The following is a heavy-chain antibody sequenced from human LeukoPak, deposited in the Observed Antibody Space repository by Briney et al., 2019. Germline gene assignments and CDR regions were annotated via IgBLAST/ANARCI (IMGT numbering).Heavy chain of an antibody. Sequence: SETLSLTCTVSGRSISSYYWSWIRQPPGKGLEWIGYIYYSGSTNYNPSLKSRVTISVNTSNNQFSLKLSSVTVADTAVYDCARVYYYDSSGYPAFDPWGQGTLVTVSS. D-gene: IGHD3-22*01. CDR3: ARVYYYDSSGYPAFDP. J-gene: IGHJ5*02. V-gene: IGHV4-59*01. CDR2: IYYSGST. CDR1: GRSISSYY.